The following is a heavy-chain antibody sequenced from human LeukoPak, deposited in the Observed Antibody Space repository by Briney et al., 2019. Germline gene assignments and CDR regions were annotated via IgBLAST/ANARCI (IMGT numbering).Heavy chain of an antibody. CDR1: GFTFSTYN. V-gene: IGHV3-21*01. J-gene: IGHJ6*03. CDR2: ITSSSRYI. CDR3: ARDPYSGSYGDYYYDYMDF. D-gene: IGHD1-26*01. Sequence: PGGSLRLSCTVSGFTFSTYNMNWVRQAQGKGLERVSSITSSSRYIYYADSVRGRFTISRDNAKSSLYLQMNSLRAEDTAVYYCARDPYSGSYGDYYYDYMDFLGKGATVTISS.